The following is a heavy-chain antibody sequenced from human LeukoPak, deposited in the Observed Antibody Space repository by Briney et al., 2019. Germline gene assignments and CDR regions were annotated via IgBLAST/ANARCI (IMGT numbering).Heavy chain of an antibody. V-gene: IGHV3-30*04. CDR3: ARASGSYYFDY. CDR1: GFTFSSYA. D-gene: IGHD1-26*01. Sequence: GGSLRLSCAASGFTFSSYAMHWVGQAPGKGLEGVAVISYDGSNKFYADSVKGRFTISRDNSKNTLYLQMNSLSAEDTAVYYCARASGSYYFDYWGQGTLVTVSS. J-gene: IGHJ4*02. CDR2: ISYDGSNK.